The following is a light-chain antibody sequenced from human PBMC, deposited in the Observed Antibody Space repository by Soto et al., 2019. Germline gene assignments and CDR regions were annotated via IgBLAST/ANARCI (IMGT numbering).Light chain of an antibody. CDR1: QSVSNW. CDR3: QKYNSYSEA. J-gene: IGKJ1*01. CDR2: DAS. V-gene: IGKV1-5*01. Sequence: DIQMTQSPSTLSASVGDRVTITCRASQSVSNWLAWYQQKRGKAPELLIYDASSLKSGVPSRFSGSGPGTEFTLTISSLQPDDFATYYCQKYNSYSEAFGQGTTVDIK.